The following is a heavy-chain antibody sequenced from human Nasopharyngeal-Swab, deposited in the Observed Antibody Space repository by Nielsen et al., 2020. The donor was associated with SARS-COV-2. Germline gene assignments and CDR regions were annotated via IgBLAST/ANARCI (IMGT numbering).Heavy chain of an antibody. V-gene: IGHV3-11*06. Sequence: SLKISCSVSGFSFSDYYMSWIRQAPGKVQEWNSYINGSSSWTDYADSVKGRFTISRDNARNLLFLQMDSLRVEDTAFYYCARAQAPGVGASRFWGLGTLVTVS. J-gene: IGHJ1*01. CDR1: GFSFSDYY. CDR3: ARAQAPGVGASRF. D-gene: IGHD1-26*01. CDR2: INGSSSWT.